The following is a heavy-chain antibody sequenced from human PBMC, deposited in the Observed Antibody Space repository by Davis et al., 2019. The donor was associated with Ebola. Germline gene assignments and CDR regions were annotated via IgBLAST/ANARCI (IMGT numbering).Heavy chain of an antibody. D-gene: IGHD1-26*01. CDR1: GGSISSSSYY. J-gene: IGHJ4*02. V-gene: IGHV4-39*01. Sequence: SETLSLTCTVSGGSISSSSYYWGWIRQPPGKGLDWIGSIYYSGSTYYNTSLKSRVTISVDTSKNQFSLNLSSVTAADTAVYYCARRLEVGAYYYPLDYWGQGTLVTVSS. CDR3: ARRLEVGAYYYPLDY. CDR2: IYYSGST.